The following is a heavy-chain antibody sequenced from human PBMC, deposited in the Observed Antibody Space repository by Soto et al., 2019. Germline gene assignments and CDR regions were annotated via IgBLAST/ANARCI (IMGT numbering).Heavy chain of an antibody. CDR2: IIPIFGTA. CDR1: GGTFSSYA. D-gene: IGHD6-13*01. J-gene: IGHJ6*02. Sequence: QVQLVQSGAEVKKPGSSVTVSCKASGGTFSSYAIIWVRQAPGQGLEWMGGIIPIFGTANYAQKFQGRVTITADESTSTAYMELSSLRSEDTAVYYCAREDIAAADYYYYGMDVWGQGTTVTVSS. V-gene: IGHV1-69*01. CDR3: AREDIAAADYYYYGMDV.